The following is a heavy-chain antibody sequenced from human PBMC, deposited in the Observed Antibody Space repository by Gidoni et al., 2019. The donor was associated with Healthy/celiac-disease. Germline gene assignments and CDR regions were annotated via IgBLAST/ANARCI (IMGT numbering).Heavy chain of an antibody. CDR1: GFTFSSYW. J-gene: IGHJ6*04. CDR3: ASTYSSSRPIAV. D-gene: IGHD6-6*01. CDR2: INSDGSST. V-gene: IGHV3-74*01. Sequence: EVQLVESGGGLVQPGGSLSLSCAASGFTFSSYWMHWVRQAPGKGLGWVSRINSDGSSTSYADSVKGRFTISRDNAKNTLYLQMNSLRAEDTAVYYCASTYSSSRPIAVWGKGTTVTVSS.